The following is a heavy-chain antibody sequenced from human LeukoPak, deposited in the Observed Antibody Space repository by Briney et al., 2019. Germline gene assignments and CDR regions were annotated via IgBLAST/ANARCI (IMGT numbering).Heavy chain of an antibody. D-gene: IGHD5-12*01. Sequence: SETLSPTCAVYGGSFSDYYWTWVRQPPGKGLEWIGEINHSGSTKYNPSLKSRVTISVDTSKNQFSLKLNSVTAADTAVYYCARCGGFHYLDDYWGQGTLVTVSS. CDR2: INHSGST. CDR3: ARCGGFHYLDDY. J-gene: IGHJ4*02. CDR1: GGSFSDYY. V-gene: IGHV4-34*01.